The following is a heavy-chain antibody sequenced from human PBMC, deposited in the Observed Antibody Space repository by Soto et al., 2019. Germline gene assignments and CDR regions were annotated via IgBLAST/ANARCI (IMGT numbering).Heavy chain of an antibody. CDR1: GGSISSSSYY. CDR2: IYYSGST. Sequence: QLQLQESGPGLVKPSETLSLTCTVSGGSISSSSYYWGWIRQPPGKGLEWIGSIYYSGSTYYNPSLKSPVTISVYTSKNRFSLKLSSVTAADTAVYYCARHTPAISISDHWGQGTLVTVSS. CDR3: ARHTPAISISDH. V-gene: IGHV4-39*01. D-gene: IGHD2-15*01. J-gene: IGHJ4*02.